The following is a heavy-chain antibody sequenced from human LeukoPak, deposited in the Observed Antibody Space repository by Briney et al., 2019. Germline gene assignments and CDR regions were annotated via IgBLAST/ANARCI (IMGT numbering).Heavy chain of an antibody. CDR2: INHSGST. D-gene: IGHD2-15*01. Sequence: PSETLSLTCAVYGGSFSRYYWRWIRQPPGKGLEWIGEINHSGSTNYNPSLKSRVTISVGTSKNQFSLKLSSVTAADTAVYYCASRRLGYCSGGICYLDAFDIWGQGTMVTVSS. CDR1: GGSFSRYY. V-gene: IGHV4-34*01. CDR3: ASRRLGYCSGGICYLDAFDI. J-gene: IGHJ3*02.